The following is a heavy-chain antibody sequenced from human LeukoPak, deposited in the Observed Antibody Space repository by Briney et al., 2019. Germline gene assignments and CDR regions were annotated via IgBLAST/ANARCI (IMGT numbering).Heavy chain of an antibody. CDR1: GYRFTSYW. J-gene: IGHJ4*02. V-gene: IGHV5-51*01. CDR3: ARLNSRPYYFDY. Sequence: GESLKISRKGSGYRFTSYWIGWVRQMPGKGLEWMGIIYPGDSDTRYSPSFQGQVTISADKSIGTAYLQWSSLKASDTAMYYCARLNSRPYYFDYWGQGTLVTVSS. CDR2: IYPGDSDT.